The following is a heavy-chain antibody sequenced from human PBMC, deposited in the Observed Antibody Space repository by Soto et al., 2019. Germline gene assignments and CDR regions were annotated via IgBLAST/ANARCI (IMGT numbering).Heavy chain of an antibody. J-gene: IGHJ6*02. CDR3: AKDRLERRVSYYYGMDV. Sequence: PGGSLRLSCAASGFTFSSYAMSWVRQAPGKGLEWVSAISGSGGSKYYADSVKGRFTISRDNSKNTLYLQMNSLRAEDTAVYYCAKDRLERRVSYYYGMDVWGQGTTVTVSS. D-gene: IGHD1-1*01. CDR1: GFTFSSYA. V-gene: IGHV3-23*01. CDR2: ISGSGGSK.